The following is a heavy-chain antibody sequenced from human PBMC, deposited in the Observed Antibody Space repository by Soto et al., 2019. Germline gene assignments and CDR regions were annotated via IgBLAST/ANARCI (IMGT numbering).Heavy chain of an antibody. Sequence: ASVKVSCKASGFTFTSSAMQWVRQARGQRLEWIGRIVVGSGNTNYAQKLQERVTITRDMSTSTAYMELSSLRSEDTAVYYCTVGPRYSGYDYGYYYYYMDVWGKGTTVTVSS. CDR3: TVGPRYSGYDYGYYYYYMDV. CDR1: GFTFTSSA. CDR2: IVVGSGNT. D-gene: IGHD5-12*01. J-gene: IGHJ6*03. V-gene: IGHV1-58*02.